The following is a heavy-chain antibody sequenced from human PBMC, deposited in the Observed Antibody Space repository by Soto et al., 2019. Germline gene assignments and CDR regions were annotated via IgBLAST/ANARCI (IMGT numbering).Heavy chain of an antibody. CDR1: GYTFSAYY. CDR2: IDPNSGDT. J-gene: IGHJ4*02. Sequence: GASVKVSCKASGYTFSAYYIHWVRQAPGQGLEWMGWIDPNSGDTNYALRFQGRVTMTRDTSISTAYTELSRLRSDDTAVYYCARESEDLTSNFDYWGQGTLVTVSS. V-gene: IGHV1-2*02. CDR3: ARESEDLTSNFDY.